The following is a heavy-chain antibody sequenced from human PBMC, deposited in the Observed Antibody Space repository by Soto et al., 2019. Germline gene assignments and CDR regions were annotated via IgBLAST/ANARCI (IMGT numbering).Heavy chain of an antibody. CDR3: AKQYVLRFLEWSPTGDWFDP. Sequence: SQTLSLTCAISGDSVSSNSAAWNWIRQSPSRGLEWLGRTYYRSKWYNDYAVSVKGRITINPDTSKNQFSLQLNSVTPEDAAVYYCAKQYVLRFLEWSPTGDWFDPWGQGTLVTVSS. V-gene: IGHV6-1*01. CDR1: GDSVSSNSAA. D-gene: IGHD3-3*01. CDR2: TYYRSKWYN. J-gene: IGHJ5*02.